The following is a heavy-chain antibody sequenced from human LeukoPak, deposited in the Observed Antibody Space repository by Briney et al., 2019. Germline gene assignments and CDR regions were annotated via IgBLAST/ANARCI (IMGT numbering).Heavy chain of an antibody. CDR3: ARENREVVVPAASYYYYYYMDV. V-gene: IGHV3-7*01. J-gene: IGHJ6*03. CDR1: GFTFSSYW. D-gene: IGHD2-2*01. CDR2: IKQDGSEK. Sequence: GGSLRLSCAASGFTFSSYWMSWVRQAPGKGLEWVANIKQDGSEKYYVDSVKGRFTISRDNAKNSLYLQMNSLRAEDTAVYYCARENREVVVPAASYYYYYYMDVWGKGTTVTVSS.